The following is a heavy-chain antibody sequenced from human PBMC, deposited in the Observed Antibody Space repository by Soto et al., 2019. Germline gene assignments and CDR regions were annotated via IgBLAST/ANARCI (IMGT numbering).Heavy chain of an antibody. V-gene: IGHV5-51*01. CDR3: ARLYVVGSPWGFTP. Sequence: EVQLVQSGAEVKKSGKFLKISCKASGYTFSDYWLGWVRLLPGKGLELMGIIYPGDSNIRYSPSFQGQVTISADKSTNTAYLQWSSMKASDTGIYYCARLYVVGSPWGFTPWGQGTRVTVS. CDR1: GYTFSDYW. J-gene: IGHJ5*02. CDR2: IYPGDSNI. D-gene: IGHD2-15*01.